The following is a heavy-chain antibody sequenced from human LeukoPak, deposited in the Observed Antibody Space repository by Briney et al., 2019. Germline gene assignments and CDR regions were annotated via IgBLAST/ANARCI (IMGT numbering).Heavy chain of an antibody. Sequence: PSKTLSLTCTVSGGSISSYYWSWIRQPPGKGLEWIGYIYCSGSTNYNPSLKSRVTISVDTSKNQFSLKLSSVTAADTAVYYCARGLAGGYYYGMDVWGQGTTVTVSS. CDR3: ARGLAGGYYYGMDV. D-gene: IGHD6-13*01. CDR2: IYCSGST. CDR1: GGSISSYY. J-gene: IGHJ6*02. V-gene: IGHV4-59*01.